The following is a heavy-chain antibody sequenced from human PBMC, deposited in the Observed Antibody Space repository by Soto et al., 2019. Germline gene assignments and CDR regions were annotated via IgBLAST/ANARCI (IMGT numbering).Heavy chain of an antibody. D-gene: IGHD4-17*01. CDR3: ARVGYGDYGGGY. Sequence: QVQLVQSGAEVKKPGSSVKVSCKASGGTFSSYTISWVRQAPGQGLEWMGRIIPILGIANYAQKFQGRVTITADKSTSTAYMELSSLRSEDKAVYYCARVGYGDYGGGYWGQGTLVTVSS. CDR2: IIPILGIA. J-gene: IGHJ4*02. CDR1: GGTFSSYT. V-gene: IGHV1-69*02.